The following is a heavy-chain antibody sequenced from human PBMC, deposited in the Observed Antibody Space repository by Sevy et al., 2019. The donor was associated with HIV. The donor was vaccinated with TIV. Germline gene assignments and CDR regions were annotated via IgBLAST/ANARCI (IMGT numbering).Heavy chain of an antibody. Sequence: SETLSRTCAVYGGSFSGYYWSWIRQPPGKGLEWIGEINHSGSTNYNPSLKSRVTISVDTSKNQFSLKLSSVTAADTAVYYCARGRTIFGVVTTYNWFDPWGQGTLVTVSS. CDR3: ARGRTIFGVVTTYNWFDP. CDR1: GGSFSGYY. CDR2: INHSGST. D-gene: IGHD3-3*01. J-gene: IGHJ5*02. V-gene: IGHV4-34*01.